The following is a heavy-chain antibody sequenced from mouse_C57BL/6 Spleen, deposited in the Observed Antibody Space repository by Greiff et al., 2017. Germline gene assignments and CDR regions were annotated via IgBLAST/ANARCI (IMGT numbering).Heavy chain of an antibody. J-gene: IGHJ4*01. CDR3: VNNYYGSTFYAMDY. Sequence: VQRVESGPELVKPGASVKISCKASGYAFSSSWMNWVKQRPGKGLEWIGRIYPADGDTNYNGKFKGKATVTADKSSSTAYMQLSSLTSEDSAVYFCVNNYYGSTFYAMDYWGQGTSVTVSS. D-gene: IGHD1-1*01. CDR2: IYPADGDT. V-gene: IGHV1-82*01. CDR1: GYAFSSSW.